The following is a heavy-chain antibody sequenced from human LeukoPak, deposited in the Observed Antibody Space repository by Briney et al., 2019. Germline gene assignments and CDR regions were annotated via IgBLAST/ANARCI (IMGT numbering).Heavy chain of an antibody. CDR3: ARDREVYSSGWYSHFGY. CDR2: ISAYNGNT. Sequence: ASVKVSCKASGYTFTSYGISWVRQAPGQGLEWMGWISAYNGNTNYAQKLQGRVTMTTDTSTSTAYMELRSLRSDDTAVYYCARDREVYSSGWYSHFGYWGQGTLVTVSS. D-gene: IGHD6-19*01. V-gene: IGHV1-18*01. CDR1: GYTFTSYG. J-gene: IGHJ4*02.